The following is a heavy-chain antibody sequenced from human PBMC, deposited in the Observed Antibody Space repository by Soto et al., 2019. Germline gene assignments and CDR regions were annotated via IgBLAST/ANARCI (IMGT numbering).Heavy chain of an antibody. CDR1: GGSISSNIYY. CDR2: RSFSGST. Sequence: ASETLSLTCAVSGGSISSNIYYWGWIRQPPGKGLEWIGSRSFSGSTYYNPSLKSRVTISVDTSKNQFSLNLNSVTAADTAVYYCAPHAKRDYIFYWGQGTLVTVSS. CDR3: APHAKRDYIFY. V-gene: IGHV4-39*01. J-gene: IGHJ4*02.